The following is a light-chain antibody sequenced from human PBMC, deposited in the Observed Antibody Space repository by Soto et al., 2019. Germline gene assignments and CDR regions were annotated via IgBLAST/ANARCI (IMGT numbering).Light chain of an antibody. CDR1: SSNIGSNT. V-gene: IGLV1-44*01. CDR3: AAWDDSLNGYV. J-gene: IGLJ1*01. CDR2: SNN. Sequence: QPVLTQPPSSSGTPGHRVTISCSGSSSNIGSNTVNWYQQLPGTAPKLLIYSNNQRPSGVPDRFSGSKSGTSASLAISGLQSEDEDDYYCAAWDDSLNGYVFGTGTKLTVL.